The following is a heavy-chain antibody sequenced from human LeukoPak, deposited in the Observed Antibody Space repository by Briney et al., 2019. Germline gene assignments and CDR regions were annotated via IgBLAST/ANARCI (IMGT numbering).Heavy chain of an antibody. Sequence: GGSLRLSCEASGFTFSNYWMSWVRQAPGKGLQWVANIKYDGSEKYYVDSVKGRITISRDNTKNSLYLQINSLRADDTAVYYCARERGVSRWDWGQGTLVIVSS. CDR3: ARERGVSRWD. V-gene: IGHV3-7*01. CDR1: GFTFSNYW. CDR2: IKYDGSEK. D-gene: IGHD3-10*01. J-gene: IGHJ4*02.